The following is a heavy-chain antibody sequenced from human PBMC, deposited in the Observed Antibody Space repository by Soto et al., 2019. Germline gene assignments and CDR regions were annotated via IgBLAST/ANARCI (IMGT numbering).Heavy chain of an antibody. CDR3: AGGDYYHSSGYYFYYYTMDV. D-gene: IGHD3-22*01. Sequence: LDLEESGPGLVKPSETLSLTCTVSGGSISSSTYFWGWIRQPPGKGLEWIGNVYYGGTTYYNPSLKSRVTISVETSTGQFSLKLSSVTAADTAVYYCAGGDYYHSSGYYFYYYTMDVWGQGTTVTVSS. V-gene: IGHV4-39*01. CDR1: GGSISSSTYF. J-gene: IGHJ6*02. CDR2: VYYGGTT.